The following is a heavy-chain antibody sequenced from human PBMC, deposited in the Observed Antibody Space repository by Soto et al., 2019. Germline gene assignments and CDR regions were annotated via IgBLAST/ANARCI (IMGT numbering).Heavy chain of an antibody. V-gene: IGHV1-18*01. CDR3: AREHYDSSGYYHGTFDY. CDR1: GYAFTSYG. CDR2: ISAYNGNT. D-gene: IGHD3-22*01. J-gene: IGHJ4*02. Sequence: ASVKVSCKASGYAFTSYGISWVRQAPGQGLEWMGWISAYNGNTNYAQKLQVRVTMTTDTSTSTAYMELRSLRSDDTAVYYCAREHYDSSGYYHGTFDYWGQGTLVTVSS.